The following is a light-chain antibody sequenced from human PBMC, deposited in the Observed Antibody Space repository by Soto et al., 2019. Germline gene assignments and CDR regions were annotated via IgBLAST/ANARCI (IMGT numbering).Light chain of an antibody. CDR2: EGS. J-gene: IGLJ1*01. Sequence: QSAQTQPASVSGSPGQSITISCTGASSDIGSYNLVSWYQQHPGKAPKLMIYEGSKRPSGVSNRFSGSKSGNTASLTISGLQAEDEADYYCSSYTSSSLYVFGTGTKLTVL. CDR1: SSDIGSYNL. V-gene: IGLV2-14*02. CDR3: SSYTSSSLYV.